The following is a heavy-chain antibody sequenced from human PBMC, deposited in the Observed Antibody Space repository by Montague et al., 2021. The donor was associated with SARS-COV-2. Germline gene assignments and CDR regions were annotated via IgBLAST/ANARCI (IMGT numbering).Heavy chain of an antibody. CDR3: ARLGDGVVPSPILGVGPYYSYYYMDV. V-gene: IGHV4-34*01. D-gene: IGHD3-10*01. CDR1: GGSFRTYS. Sequence: SETLSLTCAVHGGSFRTYSWNRIRQPPGKGLEWIGEIHHGGSTNYNPSLKSRVTISADTSKNQFSLKLTSVAAADTAVYYCARLGDGVVPSPILGVGPYYSYYYMDVWGKGTTVTVSS. J-gene: IGHJ6*03. CDR2: IHHGGST.